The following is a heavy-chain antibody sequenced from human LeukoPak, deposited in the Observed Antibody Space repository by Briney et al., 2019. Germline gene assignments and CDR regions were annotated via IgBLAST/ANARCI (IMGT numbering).Heavy chain of an antibody. Sequence: GGYLRLSCAASGFTVINNYMGWVRQAPARGLEWVSVVNTVGTTYYADSVRGRFTISRDNSKNTLSLQMNSLRVEDTAVYYCAGSLAYCGGDCRLGDYWGQGTLVTVSS. CDR2: VNTVGTT. CDR3: AGSLAYCGGDCRLGDY. V-gene: IGHV3-66*01. D-gene: IGHD2-21*02. CDR1: GFTVINNY. J-gene: IGHJ4*02.